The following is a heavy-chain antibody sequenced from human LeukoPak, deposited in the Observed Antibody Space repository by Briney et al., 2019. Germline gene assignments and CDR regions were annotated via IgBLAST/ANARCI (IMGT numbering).Heavy chain of an antibody. J-gene: IGHJ6*03. V-gene: IGHV3-15*01. CDR3: TAGIAARPYYYYYYMDV. Sequence: GSMILSCAASGFTFSNTWTSWVSHAPEKGLEWVGRIKSKTDGGTTDYAAPVKGRFTISRDDSKNTLYLQMNSLKTEDTAVYYCTAGIAARPYYYYYYMDVWGKGTTVTVSS. CDR1: GFTFSNTW. D-gene: IGHD6-6*01. CDR2: IKSKTDGGTT.